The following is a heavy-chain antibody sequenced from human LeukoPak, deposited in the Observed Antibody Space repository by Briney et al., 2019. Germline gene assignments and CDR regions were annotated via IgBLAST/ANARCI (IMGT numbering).Heavy chain of an antibody. CDR2: IYSGGST. CDR3: ARVNYGDYSTYYFDY. CDR1: GFTVSSNY. Sequence: GGSLRLSRAASGFTVSSNYMSWVRQAPGKGLEWVSVIYSGGSTYYADSVKGRFTISRDNSKNTLYLQMNSLRAKDTAVYYCARVNYGDYSTYYFDYWGQGTLVTVSS. V-gene: IGHV3-53*01. J-gene: IGHJ4*02. D-gene: IGHD4-17*01.